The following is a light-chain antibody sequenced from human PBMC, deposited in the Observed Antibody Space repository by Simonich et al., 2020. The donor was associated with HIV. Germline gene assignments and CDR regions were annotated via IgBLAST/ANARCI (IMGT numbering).Light chain of an antibody. V-gene: IGKV3-15*01. CDR3: QQYNNWPSPFT. J-gene: IGKJ3*01. CDR1: QSVATY. Sequence: EIVMTQSPANLSVSPGERATLSCRTSQSVATYLAWYQQKPGQAPRLLIYGASSRATGIPARFSGSGFGTHFTLTISSMQSEDFAVYYCQQYNNWPSPFTFGPGTKVDIK. CDR2: GAS.